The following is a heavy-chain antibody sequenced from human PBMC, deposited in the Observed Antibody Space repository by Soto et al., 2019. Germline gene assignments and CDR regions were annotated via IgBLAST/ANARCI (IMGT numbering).Heavy chain of an antibody. J-gene: IGHJ4*02. CDR3: ARLAMWSRYSSAGFDY. Sequence: EVQLVQSGAEVKKPGESLRISCKGSGYSFTSYWISWVRQMPGKGLEWMGRIDPSDSYTNYSPSFQGHVTISADKSISTAYLAWSSPKASDPAMYYCARLAMWSRYSSAGFDYWGPGPLVSASS. CDR2: IDPSDSYT. D-gene: IGHD6-19*01. V-gene: IGHV5-10-1*01. CDR1: GYSFTSYW.